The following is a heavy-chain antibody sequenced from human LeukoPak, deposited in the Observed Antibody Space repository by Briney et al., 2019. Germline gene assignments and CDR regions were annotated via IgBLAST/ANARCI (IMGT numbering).Heavy chain of an antibody. CDR2: IYYSGST. CDR3: AGENWNDVEFAFDI. CDR1: GGSISSYY. D-gene: IGHD1-1*01. Sequence: PSETLSLTCTVSGGSISSYYWSWIRQPPGKGLEWIGYIYYSGSTYYNPSLKSRVTISVDTSKNQFSLKLSSVTAADTAVYYCAGENWNDVEFAFDIWGQGTMVTVSS. V-gene: IGHV4-59*01. J-gene: IGHJ3*02.